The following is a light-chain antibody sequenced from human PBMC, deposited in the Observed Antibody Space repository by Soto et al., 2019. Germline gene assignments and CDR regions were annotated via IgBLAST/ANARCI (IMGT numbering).Light chain of an antibody. CDR3: QQRSNWLT. CDR2: DAS. Sequence: EIVLTQSPATLSLSPGERATLSCRASQSVSSYLAWNQQKPGQAPRLLIYDASNRATGIPARFSGSGSGTDFTLTISSREPEDFAFYYCQQRSNWLTFGGGTKVEIK. V-gene: IGKV3-11*01. J-gene: IGKJ4*01. CDR1: QSVSSY.